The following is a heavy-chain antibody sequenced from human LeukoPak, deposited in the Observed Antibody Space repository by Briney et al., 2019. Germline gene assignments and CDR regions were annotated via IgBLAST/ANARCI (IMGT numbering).Heavy chain of an antibody. Sequence: RPGGSLRLSCAASGFTFDDYGMSWVRQAPGKGLEWVSGINWNGGSTGFADSVKGRFTISRDNAKNSLYLQMNSLRAEDTALYYCARDLGRGYSYGTPLDYWGQGTLVTVSS. CDR3: ARDLGRGYSYGTPLDY. CDR1: GFTFDDYG. V-gene: IGHV3-20*04. D-gene: IGHD5-18*01. CDR2: INWNGGST. J-gene: IGHJ4*02.